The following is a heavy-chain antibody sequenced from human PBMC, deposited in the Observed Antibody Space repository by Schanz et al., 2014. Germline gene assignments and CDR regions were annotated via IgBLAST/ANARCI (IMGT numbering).Heavy chain of an antibody. CDR3: ARGREVVAKIFDV. CDR1: GFRFDDYA. V-gene: IGHV3-9*01. J-gene: IGHJ3*01. CDR2: MSWNAGSL. D-gene: IGHD3-22*01. Sequence: EVQLLESGGSLVQPGGSLRLSCVASGFRFDDYAMHWVRQAPGKGLEWVSGMSWNAGSLGYGDSVKGRFTISRDNAKNSLYLQMNSLRAEDTGVYYCARGREVVAKIFDVWGQGTMVTVSS.